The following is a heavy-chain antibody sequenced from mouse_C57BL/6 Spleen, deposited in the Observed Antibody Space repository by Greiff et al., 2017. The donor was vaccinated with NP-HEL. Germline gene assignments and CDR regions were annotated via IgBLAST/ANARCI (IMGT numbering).Heavy chain of an antibody. V-gene: IGHV1-53*01. CDR2: INPSNGGT. D-gene: IGHD2-4*01. Sequence: QVQLQQPGTELVKPGASVKLSCKASGYTFTSYWMHWVKQRPGQGLEWIGNINPSNGGTNYNEKFKSKATLTVDKSSSTAYMQLSSLTSEDSAVYYCARIYYYYDREVYYFDYWGQGTTLTVSS. CDR3: ARIYYYYDREVYYFDY. J-gene: IGHJ2*01. CDR1: GYTFTSYW.